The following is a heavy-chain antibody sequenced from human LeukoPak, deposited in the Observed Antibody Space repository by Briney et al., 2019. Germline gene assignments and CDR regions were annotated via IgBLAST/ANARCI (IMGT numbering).Heavy chain of an antibody. CDR3: ARDLGIAVAGTWGY. V-gene: IGHV1-18*01. J-gene: IGHJ4*02. D-gene: IGHD6-19*01. CDR2: ISAYNGNT. Sequence: GASVKVSCKASGYTFTSYGISWVRQAPGQGLEWMGWISAYNGNTNYAQKLQGRVTMTTDTSTGTAYMELRSLRSDDTAVYFCARDLGIAVAGTWGYWGQGTLVTVSS. CDR1: GYTFTSYG.